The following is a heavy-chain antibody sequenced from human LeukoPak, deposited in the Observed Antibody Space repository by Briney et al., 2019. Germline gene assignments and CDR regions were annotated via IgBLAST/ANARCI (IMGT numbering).Heavy chain of an antibody. V-gene: IGHV3-23*01. Sequence: TGGSLRLSCAASGFTFSRHGMNWVRQAPGKGLEWVSGISGSGGNTYYADSVKGRFTISRDNSKNTLYLQMNSLRAEDTAVYYCAKGGAVSSKSITMVRGTRRYNYYMDVWGKGTTVTISS. CDR1: GFTFSRHG. J-gene: IGHJ6*03. CDR3: AKGGAVSSKSITMVRGTRRYNYYMDV. CDR2: ISGSGGNT. D-gene: IGHD3-10*01.